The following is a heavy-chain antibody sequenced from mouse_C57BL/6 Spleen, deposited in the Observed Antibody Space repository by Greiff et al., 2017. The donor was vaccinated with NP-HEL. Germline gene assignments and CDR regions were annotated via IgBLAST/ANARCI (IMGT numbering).Heavy chain of an antibody. D-gene: IGHD3-3*01. V-gene: IGHV1-69*01. CDR3: ARSGQDSGHAMDD. CDR2: IDPSDSYT. J-gene: IGHJ4*01. Sequence: QVQLQQPGAELVMPGASVKLSCKASGYTFTSYWMHWVKQRPGQGLEWIGEIDPSDSYTNYNQKFKGKSTLTVDKSSSTAYMQLSSLTSEDSAVYYCARSGQDSGHAMDDWGQGTSVTVSS. CDR1: GYTFTSYW.